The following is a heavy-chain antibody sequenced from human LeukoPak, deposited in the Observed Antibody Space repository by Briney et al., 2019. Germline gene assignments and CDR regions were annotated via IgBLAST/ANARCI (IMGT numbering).Heavy chain of an antibody. CDR1: GGTFSSYA. CDR2: IIPIFGTA. J-gene: IGHJ3*02. V-gene: IGHV1-69*13. D-gene: IGHD3-3*01. Sequence: SVKVSCKASGGTFSSYAISWVRQAPGQGLEWMGGIIPIFGTANYAQKFQGRVTITADESTSTAHMELSSLRSEDTAVYYCARTSLRFLEWLLDAFDIWGQGTMVTVSS. CDR3: ARTSLRFLEWLLDAFDI.